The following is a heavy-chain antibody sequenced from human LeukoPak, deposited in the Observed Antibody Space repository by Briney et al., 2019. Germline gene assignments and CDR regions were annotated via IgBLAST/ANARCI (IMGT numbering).Heavy chain of an antibody. V-gene: IGHV1-2*06. CDR2: INPNSGGT. D-gene: IGHD3-22*01. CDR3: ARVYYDSSGYNYGPFDY. CDR1: GYTFTGYN. J-gene: IGHJ4*02. Sequence: ASVKVSCKASGYTFTGYNIHLVRQAPGQGLEWMGRINPNSGGTNYAQKFQGRVTMTRDTSISTAYMELSRLRSDDTAVYYCARVYYDSSGYNYGPFDYWGLGTLVAVSS.